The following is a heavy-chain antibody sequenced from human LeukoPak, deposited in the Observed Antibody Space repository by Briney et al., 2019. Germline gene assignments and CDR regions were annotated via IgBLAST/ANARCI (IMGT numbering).Heavy chain of an antibody. Sequence: SETLSLTCAVSGGSISSGHWWSWVRQPPGQGLEWIGEIYHSGSTNYNPSLKSRLTISVDKSKNQFSLKLSSVTAADTAVYYCARNGGNSDFDYWGQGTLVTVSS. D-gene: IGHD4-23*01. CDR3: ARNGGNSDFDY. CDR2: IYHSGST. V-gene: IGHV4-4*02. CDR1: GGSISSGHW. J-gene: IGHJ4*02.